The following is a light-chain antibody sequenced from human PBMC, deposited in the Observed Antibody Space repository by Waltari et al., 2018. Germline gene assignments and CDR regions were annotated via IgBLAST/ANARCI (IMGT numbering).Light chain of an antibody. J-gene: IGKJ1*01. V-gene: IGKV3-20*01. CDR3: QHYVRLPVT. CDR2: GAS. Sequence: IVLTQSPGTLSLSPGERATLSCWASQRVGRALAWYQQKRGQAPRLLIYGASTRASGIPDRFSGSGSGTDFSLTINRLEPEDFAVYYCQHYVRLPVTFGQGTKVEIK. CDR1: QRVGRA.